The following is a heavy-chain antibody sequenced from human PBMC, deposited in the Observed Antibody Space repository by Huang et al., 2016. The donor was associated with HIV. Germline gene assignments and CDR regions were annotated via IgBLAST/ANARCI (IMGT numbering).Heavy chain of an antibody. CDR3: ARGPLFGDREYFQH. J-gene: IGHJ1*01. CDR1: GYTFSNYG. V-gene: IGHV1-18*04. D-gene: IGHD2-21*02. Sequence: QVQLVQSGAEVKKPGASVKVSCKASGYTFSNYGISWVRQVPGQGLEWMGWISAHKTASTYAQNLQGRVTLTTDTSTSTAYLELTSLRSDDTAVYYCARGPLFGDREYFQHWGQGTLVTVSS. CDR2: ISAHKTAS.